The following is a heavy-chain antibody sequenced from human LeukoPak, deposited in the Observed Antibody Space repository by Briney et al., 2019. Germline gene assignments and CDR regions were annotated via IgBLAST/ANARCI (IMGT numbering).Heavy chain of an antibody. Sequence: GGSLRLSCAASGFTFSSYGMQWVRQAPGKGPEWVAFIRYDGSNKYYADSVKGRFTISRDNSKNTLYLQMNSLRAEDTAVYYCARASEYYYHMDVWGKGTTVTVSS. CDR3: ARASEYYYHMDV. J-gene: IGHJ6*03. D-gene: IGHD2/OR15-2a*01. CDR1: GFTFSSYG. V-gene: IGHV3-30*02. CDR2: IRYDGSNK.